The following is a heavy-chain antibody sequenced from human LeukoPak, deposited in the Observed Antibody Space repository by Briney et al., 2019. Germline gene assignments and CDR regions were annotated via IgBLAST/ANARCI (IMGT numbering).Heavy chain of an antibody. Sequence: SETLSLTCTVSGDSISGYYWAWIRQPAGKGLEWIGHIYAPGSSNYSPCFKSRVTMSIDMSNNQFSLRLNSVTAADTAMYYCARDLEDFDSPANDYWGQGTHVIVSP. CDR1: GDSISGYY. CDR3: ARDLEDFDSPANDY. J-gene: IGHJ4*02. D-gene: IGHD2-15*01. CDR2: IYAPGSS. V-gene: IGHV4-4*07.